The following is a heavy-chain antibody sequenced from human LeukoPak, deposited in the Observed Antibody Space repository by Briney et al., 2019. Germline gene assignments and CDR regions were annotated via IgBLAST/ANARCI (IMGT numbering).Heavy chain of an antibody. Sequence: SETLSLTCAVYGGSFSGYYWSWIRQPPGKGLEWIGEINHSGSTNYNPSLKSRVTISVDTSKNQFSLKLSSVTAADTAVYYCARHDFRSGYISISDAFDIWGQGTVVTVSS. CDR2: INHSGST. D-gene: IGHD3-3*01. CDR3: ARHDFRSGYISISDAFDI. V-gene: IGHV4-34*01. CDR1: GGSFSGYY. J-gene: IGHJ3*02.